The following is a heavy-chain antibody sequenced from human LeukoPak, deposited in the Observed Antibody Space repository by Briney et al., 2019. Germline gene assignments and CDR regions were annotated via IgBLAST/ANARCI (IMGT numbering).Heavy chain of an antibody. CDR3: TRLDSGSYSFDY. D-gene: IGHD1-26*01. CDR1: GFTFSGSA. V-gene: IGHV3-73*01. J-gene: IGHJ4*02. Sequence: PGGSLRLSCAASGFTFSGSAMHWVRQASGKGLEWVGRIKSKANNFATAYAASVKGRFTNSRDDSKNTAYLQMNSLKTEDTAMYYCTRLDSGSYSFDYWGQGTLVTVSS. CDR2: IKSKANNFAT.